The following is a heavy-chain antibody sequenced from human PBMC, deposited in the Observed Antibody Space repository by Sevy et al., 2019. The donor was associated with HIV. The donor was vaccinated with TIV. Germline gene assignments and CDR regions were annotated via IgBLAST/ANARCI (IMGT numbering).Heavy chain of an antibody. CDR1: GGTLTNYA. D-gene: IGHD2-8*01. Sequence: ASVKVSCKASGGTLTNYAISWVRQAPGQGLELMGEIVPVFGTSHHARSFQGRVTITADESTSTAYMELRSLRSEDTAVYYCTSGADCSNGVCYPRGFDPWGQGTLVTVSS. CDR2: IVPVFGTS. CDR3: TSGADCSNGVCYPRGFDP. V-gene: IGHV1-69*13. J-gene: IGHJ5*02.